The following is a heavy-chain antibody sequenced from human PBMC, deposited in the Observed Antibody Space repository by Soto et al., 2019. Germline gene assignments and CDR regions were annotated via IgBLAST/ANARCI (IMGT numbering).Heavy chain of an antibody. CDR1: GFTFSSYA. CDR2: ISYDGSNK. D-gene: IGHD2-2*01. Sequence: GGSLRLSCAASGFTFSSYAMHWVRQAPGKGLEWVAVISYDGSNKHYADSVKGRFTISRDNSKNTLYLQMNSLRAEDTAVYYCASCLARVVPAARGWFDPWGQGTLVTVSS. CDR3: ASCLARVVPAARGWFDP. V-gene: IGHV3-30-3*01. J-gene: IGHJ5*02.